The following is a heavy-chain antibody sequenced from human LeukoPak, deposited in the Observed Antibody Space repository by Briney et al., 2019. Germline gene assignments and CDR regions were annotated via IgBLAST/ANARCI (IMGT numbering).Heavy chain of an antibody. V-gene: IGHV3-7*01. CDR3: ARERWLQKRSAFFDY. J-gene: IGHJ4*02. Sequence: PGGSLRLSCAASGFTFSSYWMSWVRQAPGKGLEWVANIKQDGSEKYYVDSVKGRFTIFRDNAKNSLYLQMNSLRAEDTAVYYCARERWLQKRSAFFDYWGQGTLVTVSS. CDR2: IKQDGSEK. D-gene: IGHD5-24*01. CDR1: GFTFSSYW.